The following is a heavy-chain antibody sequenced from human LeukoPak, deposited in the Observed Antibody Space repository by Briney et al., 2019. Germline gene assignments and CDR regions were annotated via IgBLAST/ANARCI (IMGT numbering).Heavy chain of an antibody. Sequence: GGSLRLSCAASGFTFSNYAMSWVRQAPGRGLEWASSTAGSGISRDYADSVKGRFTISKDKSKNTLYLQMDNLRAEDTGVYFCARLPTFYYDSSGYHYDYWGQGTLVTVSS. CDR3: ARLPTFYYDSSGYHYDY. D-gene: IGHD3-22*01. CDR1: GFTFSNYA. J-gene: IGHJ4*02. V-gene: IGHV3-23*01. CDR2: TAGSGISR.